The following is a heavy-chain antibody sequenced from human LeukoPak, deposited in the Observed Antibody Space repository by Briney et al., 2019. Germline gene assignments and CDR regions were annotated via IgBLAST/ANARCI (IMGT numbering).Heavy chain of an antibody. D-gene: IGHD3-10*01. CDR2: ISSSSTYI. J-gene: IGHJ4*02. V-gene: IGHV3-11*03. CDR1: GFTFSDYY. Sequence: PGGSLRLSCAASGFTFSDYYMSWIRQAPGKGLEWVSSISSSSTYIYYADSLKGRFTISRDNAKNSLYLQMNSLRAEDTAVYYCASNYYASGSYLYYFDNWGQGTLVTVSS. CDR3: ASNYYASGSYLYYFDN.